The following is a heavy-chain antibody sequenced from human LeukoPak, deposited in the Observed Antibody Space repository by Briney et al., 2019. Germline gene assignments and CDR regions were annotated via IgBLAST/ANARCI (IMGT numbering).Heavy chain of an antibody. CDR2: VRIIANGGTT. CDR1: GFTFGDYA. D-gene: IGHD3-9*01. V-gene: IGHV3-49*04. Sequence: PGRSLRLSCTTSGFTFGDYAMSGVRQAPGKGREWVAFVRIIANGGTTDYAASVKGRFTLSRDDSKSIAYLQMNSLKTEDTAMYYCSRGTFYDIFTGYTFDYWGQGTLVTVSS. J-gene: IGHJ4*02. CDR3: SRGTFYDIFTGYTFDY.